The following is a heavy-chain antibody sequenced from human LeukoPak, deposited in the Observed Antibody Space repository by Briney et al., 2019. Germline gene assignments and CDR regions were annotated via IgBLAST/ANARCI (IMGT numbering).Heavy chain of an antibody. CDR1: GGSFSGYY. J-gene: IGHJ5*02. CDR2: IYTSGST. Sequence: PSETLSLTCAVYGGSFSGYYWSWIRQPAGKGLEWIGRIYTSGSTNYNPSLKSRVTISVDTSKNQFSLKLSSVTAADTAVYYCAREVVIQRNWFDPWGQGTLVTVSS. D-gene: IGHD3-22*01. CDR3: AREVVIQRNWFDP. V-gene: IGHV4-4*07.